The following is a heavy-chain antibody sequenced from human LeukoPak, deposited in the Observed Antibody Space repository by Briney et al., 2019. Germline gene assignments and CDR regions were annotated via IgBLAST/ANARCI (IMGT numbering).Heavy chain of an antibody. Sequence: SETLSLTCTVSGGSISSSSYYWGWIRQPPGKGLEWIGSIYYSGSTYYNPSLKSRVTISVDTSKNQFSLKLSSVTAADTAVYYCARDGGYYYDSSGYSPNFDYWGQGTLVTVSS. D-gene: IGHD3-22*01. J-gene: IGHJ4*02. V-gene: IGHV4-39*07. CDR2: IYYSGST. CDR1: GGSISSSSYY. CDR3: ARDGGYYYDSSGYSPNFDY.